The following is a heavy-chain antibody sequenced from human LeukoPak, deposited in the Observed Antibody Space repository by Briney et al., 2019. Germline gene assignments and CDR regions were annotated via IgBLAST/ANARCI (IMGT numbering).Heavy chain of an antibody. D-gene: IGHD3-22*01. CDR1: GFTFSSYA. J-gene: IGHJ4*02. V-gene: IGHV3-23*01. CDR3: AKDNIPTDSNGYFGFDY. CDR2: ISGSGGST. Sequence: GGSLRLSCAASGFTFSSYAMSWVRQAPGKGLEWVSAISGSGGSTYYADSVKGRFTISRDNSKNTLYLQMNSLRAEDTAVYYCAKDNIPTDSNGYFGFDYWGQGTLVTVSS.